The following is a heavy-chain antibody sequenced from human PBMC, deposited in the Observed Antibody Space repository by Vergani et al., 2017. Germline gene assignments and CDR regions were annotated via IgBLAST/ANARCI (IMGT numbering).Heavy chain of an antibody. V-gene: IGHV1-2*02. CDR3: AKSVITTGHWGWIDP. CDR1: GYTFTGYY. D-gene: IGHD1-1*01. CDR2: INPNSGGT. Sequence: QVQLVQSGAEVKKPGASVKVSCKASGYTFTGYYIHWVRQAPGQGLEWMGWINPNSGGTNYAQKFQGRVTMTRDTSISTAHMELSRLRSDDTAIYYCAKSVITTGHWGWIDPWGQGTLVTVSS. J-gene: IGHJ5*02.